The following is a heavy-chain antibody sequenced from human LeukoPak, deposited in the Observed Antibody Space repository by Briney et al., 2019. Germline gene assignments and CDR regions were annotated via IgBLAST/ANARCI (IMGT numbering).Heavy chain of an antibody. CDR2: IYYSGST. Sequence: SETLSLTCTVSGGSISSSSYYWSWIRQPPGKGLEWIGYIYYSGSTNYNPSLKSRVTISVDTSKNQFSLKLSSVTAADTAVYYCARSSPNIRYYYMDVWGKGTTVTVSS. D-gene: IGHD2/OR15-2a*01. CDR1: GGSISSSSYY. CDR3: ARSSPNIRYYYMDV. J-gene: IGHJ6*03. V-gene: IGHV4-61*01.